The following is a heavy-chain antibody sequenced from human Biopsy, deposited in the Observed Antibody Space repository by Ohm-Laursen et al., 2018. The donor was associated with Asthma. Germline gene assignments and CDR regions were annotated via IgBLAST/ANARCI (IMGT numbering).Heavy chain of an antibody. D-gene: IGHD3-22*01. CDR1: GGSITSSSYY. CDR3: VRHQYSSSWSTFDY. CDR2: MYHSGSP. J-gene: IGHJ4*02. V-gene: IGHV4-39*01. Sequence: SDTLSLTCTVSGGSITSSSYYWGWIRQPPGKGMEWIGSMYHSGSPHYHPSLKSRATISVDTSKNQLSLKMSSVTAADTAVYFCVRHQYSSSWSTFDYWGQGALVTVSS.